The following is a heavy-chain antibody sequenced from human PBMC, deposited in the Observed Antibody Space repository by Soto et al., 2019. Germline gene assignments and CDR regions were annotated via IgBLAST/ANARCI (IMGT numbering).Heavy chain of an antibody. Sequence: QLQLQESGPRLVKPSETLSLTCTVSGGSISNSSYLWGWIRQPPGKGLQWIGSVSYRGSTYYNPSLKSRVTISVDTSKTQSSLRLSSVTAADTAVYYCSRIAVSGPITGFDYWGQGALVTVSS. J-gene: IGHJ4*02. D-gene: IGHD6-19*01. V-gene: IGHV4-39*01. CDR1: GGSISNSSYL. CDR2: VSYRGST. CDR3: SRIAVSGPITGFDY.